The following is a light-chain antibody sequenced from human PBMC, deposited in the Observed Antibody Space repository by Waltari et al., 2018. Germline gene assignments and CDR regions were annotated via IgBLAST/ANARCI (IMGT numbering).Light chain of an antibody. J-gene: IGLJ2*01. Sequence: QSALTQPASVSGSPGQPITISCTGTSSDAGSYNLVSWYQQHPGKAPKLMIYEVSKRPSGVSNRFSGSKSGNTASLTISGLQAEDEADYYCCSYAGSSTVVFGGGTKLTVL. CDR2: EVS. CDR1: SSDAGSYNL. V-gene: IGLV2-23*02. CDR3: CSYAGSSTVV.